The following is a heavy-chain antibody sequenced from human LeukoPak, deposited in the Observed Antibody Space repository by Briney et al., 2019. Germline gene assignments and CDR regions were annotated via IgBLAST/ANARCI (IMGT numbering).Heavy chain of an antibody. Sequence: ASVKVSCKVSGYTLTELSMHWVRQATGQGLEWMGWMNPSSGDTGYAQKFQGRVSMTRDTSITTAYMELRDLTSVDTAVYYCARGTPSGWYGAVYWGQGSLVTVSS. CDR2: MNPSSGDT. D-gene: IGHD6-19*01. V-gene: IGHV1-8*01. CDR1: GYTLTELS. J-gene: IGHJ4*02. CDR3: ARGTPSGWYGAVY.